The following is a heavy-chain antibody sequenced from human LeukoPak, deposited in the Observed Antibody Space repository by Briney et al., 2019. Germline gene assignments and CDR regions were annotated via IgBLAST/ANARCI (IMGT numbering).Heavy chain of an antibody. CDR2: ISSKGGTE. V-gene: IGHV3-48*03. Sequence: PGGSLRLSCAASGFTLSSHEVNWVRQAPGKGLEWISYISSKGGTEYYADSVKGRFTISRDNAKKSLYLQMNSLRAEDTAVYFCARVPYDYVSGNYRSDYYNMDVWGQGTTVTVSS. CDR3: ARVPYDYVSGNYRSDYYNMDV. CDR1: GFTLSSHE. D-gene: IGHD3-16*02. J-gene: IGHJ6*02.